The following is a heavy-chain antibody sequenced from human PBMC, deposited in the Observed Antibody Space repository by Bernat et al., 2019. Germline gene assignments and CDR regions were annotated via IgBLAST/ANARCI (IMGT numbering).Heavy chain of an antibody. CDR1: GGSFSGYY. CDR3: AREGAGFGEFDDAFDI. V-gene: IGHV4-34*01. Sequence: QVQLQQWGAGLLKPSETLSLTCAVYGGSFSGYYWSWIRQPPGKGLEWIGEINHSGSTNYNPSLKSRVTISVDTSKSHFSLKLISVTAADTAVYYCAREGAGFGEFDDAFDIWGQGTMVTVSS. CDR2: INHSGST. J-gene: IGHJ3*02. D-gene: IGHD3-10*01.